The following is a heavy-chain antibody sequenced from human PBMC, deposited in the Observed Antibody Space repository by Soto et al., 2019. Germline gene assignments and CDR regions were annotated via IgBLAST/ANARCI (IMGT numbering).Heavy chain of an antibody. V-gene: IGHV4-59*11. Sequence: SETLSLTCIVSGGSINRHYCHWIRQPPGKPLGWIGYIYYSGSTNYSPSLKSRVTMSVDTSKNQFSLRLNSVTTADTAVYYCARGGLYSSQTANFDSWGQGILVTVSS. CDR2: IYYSGST. D-gene: IGHD6-19*01. CDR1: GGSINRHY. CDR3: ARGGLYSSQTANFDS. J-gene: IGHJ5*01.